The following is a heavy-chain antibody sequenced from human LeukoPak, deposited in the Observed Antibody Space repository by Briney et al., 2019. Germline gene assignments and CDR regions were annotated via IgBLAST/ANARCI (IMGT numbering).Heavy chain of an antibody. CDR1: GFTFSSYA. CDR3: TRRYSYGQNFDY. J-gene: IGHJ4*02. CDR2: ISGGGGST. D-gene: IGHD5-18*01. Sequence: GGSLRLSCAASGFTFSSYAMSWVRQAPGKGLEWVSAISGGGGSTYYADSVKGRFTISRDNSKNTLYLQMNSLKTEDTAVYYCTRRYSYGQNFDYWGQGTLVTVSS. V-gene: IGHV3-23*01.